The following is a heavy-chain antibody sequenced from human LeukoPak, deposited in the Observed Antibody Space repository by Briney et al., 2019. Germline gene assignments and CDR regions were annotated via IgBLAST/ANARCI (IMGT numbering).Heavy chain of an antibody. Sequence: GASVKVSCKASGYTFTSYYMHWVRQAPGQGLEWMGIINPSGGSTSYAQKFQGRVTMTRDTSTSTVYMELSSLRSEDTAVYYCARDTYGGNSDGGEANAFDIWGQGTMVTVS. J-gene: IGHJ3*02. CDR2: INPSGGST. CDR1: GYTFTSYY. CDR3: ARDTYGGNSDGGEANAFDI. D-gene: IGHD4-23*01. V-gene: IGHV1-46*01.